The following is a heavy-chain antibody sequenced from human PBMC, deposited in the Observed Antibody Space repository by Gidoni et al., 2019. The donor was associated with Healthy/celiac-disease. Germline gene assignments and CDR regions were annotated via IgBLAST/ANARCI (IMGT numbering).Heavy chain of an antibody. D-gene: IGHD3-22*01. Sequence: QVQLQESGPGLVKPSQTLSLTCTVSGGSISSGSYYWSWIRQPAGKGLEWIGRIYTSGSTNYNPSLKSRVTISVDTSKNQFSLKLSSVTAADTAVYYCAREGYYYDSSGYDWGQGTLVTVS. V-gene: IGHV4-61*02. CDR1: GGSISSGSYY. CDR3: AREGYYYDSSGYD. J-gene: IGHJ1*01. CDR2: IYTSGST.